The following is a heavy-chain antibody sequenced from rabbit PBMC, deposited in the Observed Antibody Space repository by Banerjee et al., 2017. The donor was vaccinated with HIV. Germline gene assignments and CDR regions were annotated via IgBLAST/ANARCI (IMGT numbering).Heavy chain of an antibody. V-gene: IGHV1S8*01. Sequence: QEQLVESGGGLVTLGGSLKLSCKASGFDLSSNAMSWVRQAPGKGLEWIGTISTGGTTDYASWVDGRFTISSDNAQNTVDLQMNSLTAADTATYFCARDGGYTYDDYGDYVGMAIFNLWGQGTLVTVS. J-gene: IGHJ4*01. CDR1: GFDLSSNA. CDR3: ARDGGYTYDDYGDYVGMAIFNL. D-gene: IGHD2-1*01. CDR2: ISTGGTT.